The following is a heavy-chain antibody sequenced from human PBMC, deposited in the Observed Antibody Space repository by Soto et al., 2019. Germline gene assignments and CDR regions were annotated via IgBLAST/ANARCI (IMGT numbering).Heavy chain of an antibody. D-gene: IGHD2-2*01. J-gene: IGHJ6*02. CDR2: IVDTGGRT. CDR1: GFAFSSYA. V-gene: IGHV3-23*01. Sequence: PGGSLRLSCTASGFAFSSYAMNWVRQAPGKGLEWVSGIVDTGGRTFYADSVKGRFTISRDNAKNTLYLEMDSLRAEDTAIYYCAPVPAASSYYNTDVWGQGTTVTVPS. CDR3: APVPAASSYYNTDV.